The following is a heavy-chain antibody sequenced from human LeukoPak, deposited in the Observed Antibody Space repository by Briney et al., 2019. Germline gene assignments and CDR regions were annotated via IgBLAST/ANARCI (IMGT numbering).Heavy chain of an antibody. J-gene: IGHJ4*02. CDR1: GYTFTGYY. V-gene: IGHV1-2*02. D-gene: IGHD3-10*01. CDR2: MNPNSGGT. Sequence: ASVKVSCKASGYTFTGYYMHWVRQAPGQGLEWMGWMNPNSGGTNYAQKLQGRVTMTTDTSTSTAYMELRSLRSDDTAVYYCARVMVRGVNAVGYFDYWGQGTLVTVSS. CDR3: ARVMVRGVNAVGYFDY.